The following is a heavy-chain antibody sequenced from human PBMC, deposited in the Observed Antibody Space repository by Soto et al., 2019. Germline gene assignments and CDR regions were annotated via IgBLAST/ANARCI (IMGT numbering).Heavy chain of an antibody. V-gene: IGHV3-53*01. CDR3: ARDACGYSYGHYYYGMDG. Sequence: PGGSLRLSCAASGFTVSSNYMSWVRQAPGKGLEWVSVIYSGGSTYYADSVKGRFTISRDNSKNTLYLQMNSLRAEDTAVYYCARDACGYSYGHYYYGMDGWGQGTTVTVSS. J-gene: IGHJ6*02. D-gene: IGHD5-18*01. CDR2: IYSGGST. CDR1: GFTVSSNY.